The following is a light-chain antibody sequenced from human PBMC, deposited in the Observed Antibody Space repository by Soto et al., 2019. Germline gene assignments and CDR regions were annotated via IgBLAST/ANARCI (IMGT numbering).Light chain of an antibody. Sequence: EIVLKQSPATLSLSPGERATPPGRASQSVSSYLAWYQQKNGQAPRILIYDASNRDTGIPARFSGSGSGTDFTLTISRLEPEDFAVYYCQQYDNWLWTFGQGTKVDIK. CDR2: DAS. CDR1: QSVSSY. V-gene: IGKV3-11*01. CDR3: QQYDNWLWT. J-gene: IGKJ1*01.